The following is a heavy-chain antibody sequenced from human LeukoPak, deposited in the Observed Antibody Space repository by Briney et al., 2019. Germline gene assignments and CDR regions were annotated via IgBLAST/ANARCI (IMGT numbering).Heavy chain of an antibody. CDR1: GFTFSNAW. Sequence: PGGSLRLSCAASGFTFSNAWMSWARQAPGKGLEWVSGISGTGATTYYAGSVKGRFTISRDNSKNTLYLQMNSLRAEDTAVYYCASHYYLSSRYYGNDYWGQGILVTVSS. J-gene: IGHJ4*02. CDR3: ASHYYLSSRYYGNDY. D-gene: IGHD3-22*01. V-gene: IGHV3-23*01. CDR2: ISGTGATT.